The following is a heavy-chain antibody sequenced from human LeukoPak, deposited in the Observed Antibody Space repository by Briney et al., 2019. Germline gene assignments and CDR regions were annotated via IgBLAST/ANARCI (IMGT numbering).Heavy chain of an antibody. J-gene: IGHJ6*02. D-gene: IGHD5-18*01. Sequence: SETLSLTCTVSGGSISSGGYYWSWIRQPPGKGLEWIGEINHSGSTNYNPSLKSRVTISVDTSKNQFSLKLSSVTAADTAVYYCARRRGYSYGYLNYYYGMDVWGQGTTVTVSS. CDR1: GGSISSGGYY. CDR2: INHSGST. CDR3: ARRRGYSYGYLNYYYGMDV. V-gene: IGHV4-39*07.